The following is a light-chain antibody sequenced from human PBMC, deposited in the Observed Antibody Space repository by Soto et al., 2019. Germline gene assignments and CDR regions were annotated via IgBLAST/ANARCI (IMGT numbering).Light chain of an antibody. V-gene: IGLV2-14*01. CDR3: SSYTSSSTYV. Sequence: QSALTQPASVSGSPGQPITISCTGTSSDVGNYNYVSWYQQHPGKAPKLLIYEVANRPSGVSNRFSASKSGNTASLTISGLQAEDEADYYCSSYTSSSTYVFGTGTKVTVL. CDR1: SSDVGNYNY. CDR2: EVA. J-gene: IGLJ1*01.